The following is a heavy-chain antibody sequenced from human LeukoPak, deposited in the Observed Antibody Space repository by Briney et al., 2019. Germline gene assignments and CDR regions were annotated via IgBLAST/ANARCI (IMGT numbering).Heavy chain of an antibody. CDR1: GGSLSSYY. V-gene: IGHV4-59*08. CDR3: AQIRPSTYYDSSGSFDY. J-gene: IGHJ4*02. D-gene: IGHD3-22*01. CDR2: TYYSRST. Sequence: SETLSLTCPVSGGSLSSYYRSWIRPPPGKGLEWIDYTYYSRSTNYNPSLKSRVTISVDTSKNQFSLKLSSMTAADTAVYYCAQIRPSTYYDSSGSFDYWGQGTLVTVSS.